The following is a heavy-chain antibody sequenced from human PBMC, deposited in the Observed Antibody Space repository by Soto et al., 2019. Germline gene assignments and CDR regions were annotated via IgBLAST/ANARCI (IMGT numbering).Heavy chain of an antibody. D-gene: IGHD1-1*01. CDR1: GGSFSGYY. V-gene: IGHV4-34*02. J-gene: IGHJ4*02. CDR2: INHSGST. Sequence: QVQLLQWGAGLLKPSETLSLTCAVYGGSFSGYYWSWIRQPPGKGLEWIGEINHSGSTNYNPSLTSRVTMSVDTSKNQFALKLSSVTAADTAVYYCARGTGTTPYCDYWGQGTLVTVSS. CDR3: ARGTGTTPYCDY.